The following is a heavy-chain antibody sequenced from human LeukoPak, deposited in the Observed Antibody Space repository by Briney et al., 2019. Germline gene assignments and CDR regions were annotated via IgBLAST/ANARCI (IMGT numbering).Heavy chain of an antibody. Sequence: PGGSLRLSCAASGFTFSSYGMHWVRQAPGKGLEWVAVIWYDGSNKYYADSVKGRFTISRDNSKNTLYLQMNSLRADDTAVYYCARGYDILTGYYLSDAFDIWGQGTMVTVSS. CDR1: GFTFSSYG. CDR3: ARGYDILTGYYLSDAFDI. J-gene: IGHJ3*02. D-gene: IGHD3-9*01. V-gene: IGHV3-33*01. CDR2: IWYDGSNK.